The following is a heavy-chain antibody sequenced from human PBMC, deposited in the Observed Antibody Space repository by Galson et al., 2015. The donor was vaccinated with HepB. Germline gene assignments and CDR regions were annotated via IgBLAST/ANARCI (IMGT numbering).Heavy chain of an antibody. J-gene: IGHJ4*02. D-gene: IGHD3-3*01. CDR1: GFTVSTYS. CDR2: INRVSSHI. Sequence: SLRLSCAVSGFTVSTYSMTWVRQAPGMGLEWVSSINRVSSHIYYADSVRGRFTISRDNAKNSLSLQMNSLRVEDTAVYYCVRARREVLRFFDSDHWGQGTLVTVSS. V-gene: IGHV3-21*01. CDR3: VRARREVLRFFDSDH.